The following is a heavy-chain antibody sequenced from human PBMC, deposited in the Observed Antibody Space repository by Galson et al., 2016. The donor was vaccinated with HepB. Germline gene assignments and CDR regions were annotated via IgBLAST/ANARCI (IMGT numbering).Heavy chain of an antibody. V-gene: IGHV3-48*03. CDR1: GFSFNTYG. CDR2: IGGSGSPI. CDR3: ARDQLVAATSDF. Sequence: SLRLSCAASGFSFNTYGMNWVRQAPGKRPEWVSYIGGSGSPIFYADSVRGRFTISRDNAKNSLHLQMSSLRAEDTAIYYFARDQLVAATSDFWGQGTLVTVSS. D-gene: IGHD2-15*01. J-gene: IGHJ4*02.